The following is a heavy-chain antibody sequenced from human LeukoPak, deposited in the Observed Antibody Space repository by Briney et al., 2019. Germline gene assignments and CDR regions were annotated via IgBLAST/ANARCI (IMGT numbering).Heavy chain of an antibody. D-gene: IGHD3-22*01. V-gene: IGHV1-69*04. CDR3: ARDEEGEVSMIVVAPLSY. J-gene: IGHJ4*02. CDR1: GGTFSSYA. CDR2: IIPILGIA. Sequence: ASVKVSCKASGGTFSSYAISWVRQAPGQGLEWMGRIIPILGIANYAQKFQGRVTITVDKSTSTAYMELSSLRSEDTAVYYCARDEEGEVSMIVVAPLSYWGQGTLVTVSS.